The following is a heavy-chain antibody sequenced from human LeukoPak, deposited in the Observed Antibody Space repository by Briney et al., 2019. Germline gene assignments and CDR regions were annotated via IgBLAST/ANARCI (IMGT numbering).Heavy chain of an antibody. D-gene: IGHD3-22*01. CDR3: AAVKSEWLLPGGAFDL. CDR2: INPNSGGT. CDR1: GYTFTGYY. V-gene: IGHV1-2*02. J-gene: IGHJ3*01. Sequence: ASVKVSCKASGYTFTGYYMHWMRQAPGQGLEWMGWINPNSGGTNYAQKFQGRVTMTRDTSISTAYMELSRLRSDDTAVYYCAAVKSEWLLPGGAFDLWGQGTVVTVSS.